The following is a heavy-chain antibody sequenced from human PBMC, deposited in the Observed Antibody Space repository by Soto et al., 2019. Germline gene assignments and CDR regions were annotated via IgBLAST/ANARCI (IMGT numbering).Heavy chain of an antibody. V-gene: IGHV1-69*01. D-gene: IGHD1-26*01. J-gene: IGHJ5*01. CDR2: IIPVFVTA. CDR3: ARDRWGSYSFDS. CDR1: GGVFINYA. Sequence: QVQLVQSGAEVKKPGSSVKVSCKASGGVFINYAINCVRQAPGQGLEWMGGIIPVFVTADYPQKFQGRVTMTAYESTTTAYMELTSLKTEDTAVDFCARDRWGSYSFDSWGQWTLVTVAS.